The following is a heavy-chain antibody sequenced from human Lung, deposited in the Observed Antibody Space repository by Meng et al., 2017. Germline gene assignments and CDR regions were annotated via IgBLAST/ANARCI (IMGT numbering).Heavy chain of an antibody. Sequence: HGQRKVSGPGLVKPPATLSCPLAVPRGSISSSNGWSWVRQPPGKGLEWIGEIYPSGSTNYNPSLKSRVTISVDKSKNQFSLKLSSVTAADTAVYYCARDSITMVRGVSVFDPWGQGTLVTVSS. CDR3: ARDSITMVRGVSVFDP. CDR2: IYPSGST. V-gene: IGHV4-4*03. CDR1: RGSISSSNG. D-gene: IGHD3-10*01. J-gene: IGHJ5*02.